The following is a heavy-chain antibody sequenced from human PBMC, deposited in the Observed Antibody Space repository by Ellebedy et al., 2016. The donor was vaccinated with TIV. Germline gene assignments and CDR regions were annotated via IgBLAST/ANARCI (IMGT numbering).Heavy chain of an antibody. V-gene: IGHV3-53*01. CDR3: ARMGTAVTRLNFDF. J-gene: IGHJ4*02. CDR2: IYTDGRT. D-gene: IGHD4-17*01. Sequence: GGSLRLXCDVSGFIVNRNTMSWVRQAPGKGLEWLSVIYTDGRTDYADSVKGRFSISRDNSKNTLYLQMNSLRADDTALYFCARMGTAVTRLNFDFWGRGTPVAVSS. CDR1: GFIVNRNT.